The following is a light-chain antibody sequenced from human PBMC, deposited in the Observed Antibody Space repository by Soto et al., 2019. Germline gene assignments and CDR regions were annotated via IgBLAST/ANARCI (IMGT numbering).Light chain of an antibody. Sequence: QSALTQPRSVSGSPGQSVTISCTGSSSDVGGYNRVSWYQQPPGTAPKLMIYEVSNRPSGVPDRFSGSKSGNTASLTISGLQAEDEADYYCSSYTNSIAVFGGGTKLTVL. CDR3: SSYTNSIAV. J-gene: IGLJ3*02. CDR2: EVS. CDR1: SSDVGGYNR. V-gene: IGLV2-18*02.